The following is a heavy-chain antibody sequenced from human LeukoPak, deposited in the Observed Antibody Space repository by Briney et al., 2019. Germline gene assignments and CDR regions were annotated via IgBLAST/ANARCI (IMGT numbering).Heavy chain of an antibody. CDR1: GLTFSGSA. V-gene: IGHV3-73*01. CDR3: SSSDGPDYYYYYYMDV. CDR2: IRSKANSYAT. Sequence: GGPLKLSCAASGLTFSGSAMHWVRQASGKGLEWGGRIRSKANSYATAYAASVKGRFTISRDDSKNTAYLQMNSLKTEDTAVYYCSSSDGPDYYYYYYMDVWGKGTTVTVSS. D-gene: IGHD5-24*01. J-gene: IGHJ6*03.